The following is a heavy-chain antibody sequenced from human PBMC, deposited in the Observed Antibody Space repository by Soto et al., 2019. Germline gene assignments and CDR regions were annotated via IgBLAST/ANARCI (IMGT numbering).Heavy chain of an antibody. CDR3: ADGGPSTATKPFNFDY. D-gene: IGHD4-17*01. V-gene: IGHV3-30*03. CDR2: ISYDGSNK. CDR1: GFTFSSYG. J-gene: IGHJ4*02. Sequence: GGSLRLSCAASGFTFSSYGMHWVRQAPGKGLEWVAVISYDGSNKYYADSVKGRFTISRDNSKNTLYLQMNSLRAEDTAVYYCADGGPSTATKPFNFDYWGQGTLVTVAS.